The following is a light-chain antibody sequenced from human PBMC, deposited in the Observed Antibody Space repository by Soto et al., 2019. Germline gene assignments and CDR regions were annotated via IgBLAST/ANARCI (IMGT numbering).Light chain of an antibody. J-gene: IGKJ1*01. V-gene: IGKV3-20*01. CDR3: QHFGNSLWT. CDR1: QSVASRN. CDR2: GAS. Sequence: EIVLTQSQGTLSLSPRERATLSCRASQSVASRNLAWYQQKSGQAPRLLIYGASSRAIHTPDRFSGSGSGTDFTLTISGLEPEDFAVYYCQHFGNSLWTFGQGTKVDIK.